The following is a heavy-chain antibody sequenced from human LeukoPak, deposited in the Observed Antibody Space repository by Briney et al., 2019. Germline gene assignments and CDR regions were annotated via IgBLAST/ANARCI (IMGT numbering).Heavy chain of an antibody. CDR3: ARESIAVAGAPFHY. CDR2: ISSGSTI. Sequence: GGSLRLSCAASGFTFSSYEMNWVRQAPGKGLEWVSYISSGSTIYDADSVKGRFTISRDNAKNSLYLQMNSLRAEDTAVYYCARESIAVAGAPFHYWGQGTLVTVSS. J-gene: IGHJ4*02. D-gene: IGHD6-19*01. V-gene: IGHV3-48*03. CDR1: GFTFSSYE.